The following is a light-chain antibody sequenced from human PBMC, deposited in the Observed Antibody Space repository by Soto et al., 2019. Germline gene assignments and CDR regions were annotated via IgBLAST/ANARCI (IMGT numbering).Light chain of an antibody. J-gene: IGKJ1*01. CDR2: DAS. V-gene: IGKV1-5*01. CDR3: QQYNSSSRT. Sequence: DIQMTQSPSTLPASVGDRVTITCRASQSISSWLAWYQQKPGKAPKLLIYDASSLESGVPSRFSGSGSGTEFTLTISSLQPDDFATYYFQQYNSSSRTFGQGTEVEIK. CDR1: QSISSW.